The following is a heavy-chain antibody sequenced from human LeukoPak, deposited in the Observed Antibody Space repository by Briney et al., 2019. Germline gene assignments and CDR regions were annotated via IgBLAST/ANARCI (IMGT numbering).Heavy chain of an antibody. CDR1: GYTFTTYD. V-gene: IGHV1-2*02. Sequence: ASVTVSCKASGYTFTTYDITWVRQAPGQGLEWMGWINPNSGGTNYAQKFQGRVTMTRDTSISTAYMELSRLRSDDTAVYYCAREGIAVAGTPIDWGQGTLVTVSS. D-gene: IGHD6-19*01. CDR3: AREGIAVAGTPID. J-gene: IGHJ4*02. CDR2: INPNSGGT.